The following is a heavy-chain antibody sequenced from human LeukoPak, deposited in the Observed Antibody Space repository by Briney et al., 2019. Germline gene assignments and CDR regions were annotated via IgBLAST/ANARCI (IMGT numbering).Heavy chain of an antibody. CDR3: AKDYYYDPVDAFDV. V-gene: IGHV3-23*01. D-gene: IGHD3-22*01. CDR1: GFTFSSSA. CDR2: ISASGGST. Sequence: GGSLRLSCAASGFTFSSSAMSWVRQVPGKGLEWVSGISASGGSTYYADSVKGRFTISRDNSKNTLYLQMNSLRAEDTAVYYCAKDYYYDPVDAFDVWGQGTMVSVSS. J-gene: IGHJ3*01.